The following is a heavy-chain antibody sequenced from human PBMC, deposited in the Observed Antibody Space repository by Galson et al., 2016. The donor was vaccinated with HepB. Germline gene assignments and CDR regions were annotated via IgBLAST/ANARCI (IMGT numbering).Heavy chain of an antibody. CDR1: GYTFTSYS. V-gene: IGHV1-18*04. CDR2: INTNNGNT. D-gene: IGHD2-8*01. CDR3: AREGMLFYMDV. J-gene: IGHJ6*02. Sequence: SVKVSCKASGYTFTSYSINWVRQAPGQGLEWMGWINTNNGNTNYAQKVQGRVTTTTDTSTSTVYMELRSLRSDDTAVNYSAREGMLFYMDVWGQGTTVIFAS.